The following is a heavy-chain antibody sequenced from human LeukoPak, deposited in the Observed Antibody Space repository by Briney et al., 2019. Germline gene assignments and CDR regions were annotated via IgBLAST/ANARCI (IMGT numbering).Heavy chain of an antibody. D-gene: IGHD2-21*02. CDR1: GFTFSSYW. Sequence: PGGSLRLSCAASGFTFSSYWMSWVRQAPGKGLEWVANIKQDGSEKYYVDSVKGRFTISRDNAKNSLYLQMNSLRAEDTAVYYCASPGAYCGGDCYWFHNFDIWGQGTMVTVSS. J-gene: IGHJ3*02. V-gene: IGHV3-7*01. CDR3: ASPGAYCGGDCYWFHNFDI. CDR2: IKQDGSEK.